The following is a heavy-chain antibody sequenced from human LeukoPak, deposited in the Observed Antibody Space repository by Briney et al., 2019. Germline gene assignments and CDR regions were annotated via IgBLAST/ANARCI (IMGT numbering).Heavy chain of an antibody. CDR2: IWYDGSNK. V-gene: IGHV3-33*08. D-gene: IGHD3-10*01. J-gene: IGHJ6*02. Sequence: GGSLRLSCAASGFTFSSYEMNWVRQAPGKGLEWVAVIWYDGSNKYYADSVKGRFTISRDNSKNTLYLQMNSLRAEDTAVYYCARDQQETMVRGLGYYYYGMDVWGQGTTVTVSS. CDR3: ARDQQETMVRGLGYYYYGMDV. CDR1: GFTFSSYE.